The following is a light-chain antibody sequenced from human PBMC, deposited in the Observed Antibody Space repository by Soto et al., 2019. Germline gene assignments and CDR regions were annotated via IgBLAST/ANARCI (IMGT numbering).Light chain of an antibody. J-gene: IGKJ4*01. V-gene: IGKV3-20*01. CDR3: QQYGTSLFT. Sequence: ELVLTQSPGTLSLSPEDRATLSCRSSQSAYSSYLSWYQQKPGQAPRLLIYGASNRATGIPDRFSGSGSGTDFTLTISGLEPEDFAVYYCQQYGTSLFTFGGGTRVEIK. CDR2: GAS. CDR1: QSAYSSY.